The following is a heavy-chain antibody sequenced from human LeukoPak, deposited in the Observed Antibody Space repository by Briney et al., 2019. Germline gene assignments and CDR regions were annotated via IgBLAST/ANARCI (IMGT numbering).Heavy chain of an antibody. CDR3: ARGHSSDY. J-gene: IGHJ4*02. V-gene: IGHV4-34*01. CDR2: INHSGST. CDR1: GGSLSGYY. Sequence: SETLSLTCAVYGGSLSGYYWSWVRQPPGKGLEWIGEINHSGSTNYNPSLKSRVSISVDMSKNQFSLKLSSVTAADTAVYYCARGHSSDYWGQGTLVTVSS. D-gene: IGHD6-13*01.